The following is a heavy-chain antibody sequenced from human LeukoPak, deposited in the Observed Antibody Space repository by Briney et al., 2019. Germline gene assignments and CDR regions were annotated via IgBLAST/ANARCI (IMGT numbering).Heavy chain of an antibody. Sequence: PGGSLRLSCAASGFTFSHYWMSWVRQAPGKGLEWVANIRQDGSDEYYVDSLKGRFTISRDNAKNSLYLQMNTLRAEDTAVYYCARKTGGYDLGIFDHWGQGTLVTVSS. J-gene: IGHJ4*02. CDR1: GFTFSHYW. V-gene: IGHV3-7*02. CDR3: ARKTGGYDLGIFDH. D-gene: IGHD5-12*01. CDR2: IRQDGSDE.